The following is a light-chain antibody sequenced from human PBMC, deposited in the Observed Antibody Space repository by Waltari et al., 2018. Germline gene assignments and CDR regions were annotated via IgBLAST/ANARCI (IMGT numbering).Light chain of an antibody. CDR1: QSLLHNDGETF. Sequence: DLVMTQTQLSMSVTPGQKASISCKSSQSLLHNDGETFLYWYLQKPGQPPQLLIYEVSSRFSGVPDRFSGSGSETDFTLKISRVEPEDVGVYYCMQSLQLPLSFGGGTKVDI. J-gene: IGKJ4*01. CDR3: MQSLQLPLS. CDR2: EVS. V-gene: IGKV2D-29*01.